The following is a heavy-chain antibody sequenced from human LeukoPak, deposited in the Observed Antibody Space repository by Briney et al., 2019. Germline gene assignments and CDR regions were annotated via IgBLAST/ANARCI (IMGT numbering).Heavy chain of an antibody. D-gene: IGHD6-19*01. Sequence: PSGTVSLTCTVSGGSHSSRNYYWGWLRQPRGRGLEGVGTVHYTVSNSFNPSLKSRVTISVDTSNNPCSLKLTSVTAADTAVYYWARGLLPKSLVAGTERGWFDHWGQGTLVTVSS. CDR2: VHYTVSN. V-gene: IGHV4-39*02. CDR3: ARGLLPKSLVAGTERGWFDH. J-gene: IGHJ5*02. CDR1: GGSHSSRNYY.